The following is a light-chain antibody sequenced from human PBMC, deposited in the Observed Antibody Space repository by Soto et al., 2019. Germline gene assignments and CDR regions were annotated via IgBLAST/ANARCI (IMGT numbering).Light chain of an antibody. CDR1: QSISRN. V-gene: IGKV1-39*01. CDR3: QQSYRRWT. J-gene: IGKJ1*01. CDR2: AAS. Sequence: DIQMTQSPSSLSASVGDRVTITCRASQSISRNLNWDQQRPGKAPKLLIYAASNLQSGVPSRFSGSGSGTDFTLTISGLQSEDFATYYCQQSYRRWTFGQGTKVEIK.